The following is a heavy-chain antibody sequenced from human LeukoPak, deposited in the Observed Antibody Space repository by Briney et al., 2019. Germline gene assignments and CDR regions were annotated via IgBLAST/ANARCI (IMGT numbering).Heavy chain of an antibody. J-gene: IGHJ4*02. Sequence: GGSLRLSCAASGFTFSSYSMNWVRQAPGKGLEWVSYISSSSSSTIYYADSVKGRFTISRDNAKNSLYLQMNSLRDEDTAVYYCARDLGDYGDYWGQGTLVTVSS. V-gene: IGHV3-48*02. CDR1: GFTFSSYS. CDR2: ISSSSSSTI. CDR3: ARDLGDYGDY. D-gene: IGHD4-17*01.